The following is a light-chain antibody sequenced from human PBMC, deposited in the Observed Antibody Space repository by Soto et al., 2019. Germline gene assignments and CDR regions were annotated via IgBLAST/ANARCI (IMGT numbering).Light chain of an antibody. CDR2: DVN. Sequence: QSALTQPASVSGSPGQSIAISCTGTSSDVGGYDSVSWFQQHPDKAPKLMIYDVNNRPSGVSNRFSGSKSGNTASLTISGLQAEDEADYYCNSYTNNNFWVFGGGTKLTVL. CDR3: NSYTNNNFWV. V-gene: IGLV2-14*01. CDR1: SSDVGGYDS. J-gene: IGLJ3*02.